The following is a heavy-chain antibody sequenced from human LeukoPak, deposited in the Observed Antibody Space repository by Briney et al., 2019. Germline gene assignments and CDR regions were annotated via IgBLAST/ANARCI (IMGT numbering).Heavy chain of an antibody. Sequence: GGSLRLSCAASGFSFSTYTMNWVRQAPGKGLEWVSAINGRGDSTFYADSVKGQFTISRDNSKSTVYLQMNSLRAEDTAVYYCAKAEALVRAGFDYWGQGTLVTVSS. V-gene: IGHV3-23*01. CDR3: AKAEALVRAGFDY. CDR2: INGRGDST. CDR1: GFSFSTYT. J-gene: IGHJ4*02. D-gene: IGHD6-19*01.